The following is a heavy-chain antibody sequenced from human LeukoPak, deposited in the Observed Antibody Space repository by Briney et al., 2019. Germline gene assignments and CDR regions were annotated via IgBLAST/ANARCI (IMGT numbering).Heavy chain of an antibody. CDR2: INHSGST. CDR3: ARLVDRFDY. J-gene: IGHJ4*02. D-gene: IGHD2-21*01. Sequence: PSETLSLTCAVYGGSFSGYYWSWIRQPPGKGLEWIGEINHSGSTNYNPSLKSRVTISVDTSKNQFSLKLSSVTAADTAVYYCARLVDRFDYWGQGTLVTVSS. CDR1: GGSFSGYY. V-gene: IGHV4-34*01.